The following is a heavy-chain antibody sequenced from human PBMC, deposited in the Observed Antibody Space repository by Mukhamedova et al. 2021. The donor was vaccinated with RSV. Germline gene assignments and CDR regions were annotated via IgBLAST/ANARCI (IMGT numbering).Heavy chain of an antibody. J-gene: IGHJ6*02. CDR3: ARKVGGNGPGMDV. D-gene: IGHD3-16*01. Sequence: NPNSGDTNYAQKFQGRVTMTRDASISTAYMDLTSLRSDDTAVYYCARKVGGNGPGMDVWGQGTTVTVSS. CDR2: NPNSGDT. V-gene: IGHV1-2*02.